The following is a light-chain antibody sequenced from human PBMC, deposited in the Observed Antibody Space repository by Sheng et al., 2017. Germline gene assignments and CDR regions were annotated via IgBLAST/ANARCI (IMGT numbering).Light chain of an antibody. CDR2: DAS. Sequence: EIVMTQYPATLSVSPGERATLSCRASQSVSSNLAWYQQKPGQAPRLLIFDASTRATGIPAKFSGSGSGTEFTLTISSLQSEDFAVYYCQQYNNWPPWTFGQGTKVEIK. CDR1: QSVSSN. J-gene: IGKJ1*01. V-gene: IGKV3-15*01. CDR3: QQYNNWPPWT.